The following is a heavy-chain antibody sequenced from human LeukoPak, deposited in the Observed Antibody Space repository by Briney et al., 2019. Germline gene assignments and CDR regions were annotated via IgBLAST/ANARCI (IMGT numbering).Heavy chain of an antibody. Sequence: TTGGSLRLSCAVSGFTFDDYGMSWVRQPPGKGLEWLGSTHYSGSTYDNPSLKSRVTISVDTSKNQFSLKLSSVTAADTAVYYCARLLYGDNRVRWFDPWGQGTLVTVSS. CDR3: ARLLYGDNRVRWFDP. D-gene: IGHD4-23*01. CDR2: THYSGST. V-gene: IGHV4-39*01. CDR1: GFTFDDYG. J-gene: IGHJ5*02.